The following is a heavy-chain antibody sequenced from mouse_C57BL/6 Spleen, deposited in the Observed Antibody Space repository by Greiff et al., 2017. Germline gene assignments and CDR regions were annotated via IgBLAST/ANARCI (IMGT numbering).Heavy chain of an antibody. CDR2: IDPANGNT. CDR1: GFNIKNTY. D-gene: IGHD2-2*01. CDR3: ARYPLYYGFAWFAY. V-gene: IGHV14-3*01. J-gene: IGHJ3*01. Sequence: VHVKQSVAELVRPGASVKLSCTASGFNIKNTYMHWVKQRPEQGLEWIGRIDPANGNTKYAPKFQGKATITADTSSNTAYLQLSSLTSEDTAIYYCARYPLYYGFAWFAYWGQGTLVTVSA.